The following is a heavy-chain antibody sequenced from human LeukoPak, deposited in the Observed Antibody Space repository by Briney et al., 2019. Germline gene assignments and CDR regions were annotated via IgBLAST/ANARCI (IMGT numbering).Heavy chain of an antibody. D-gene: IGHD3-22*01. J-gene: IGHJ5*02. CDR1: GYTFTGYY. Sequence: ASVKVSCKASGYTFTGYYMHWVRQAPGQGLEWMGRINPNSGGTNYAQKFQGRVTMTRDTSISTAYMELSRLRSDDTAVYYCARGNYYDSSGYPPWGQGTLVTVSS. CDR3: ARGNYYDSSGYPP. CDR2: INPNSGGT. V-gene: IGHV1-2*06.